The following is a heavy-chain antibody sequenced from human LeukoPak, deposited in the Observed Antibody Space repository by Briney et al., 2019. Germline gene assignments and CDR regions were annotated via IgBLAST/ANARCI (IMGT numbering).Heavy chain of an antibody. J-gene: IGHJ4*02. V-gene: IGHV4-4*02. D-gene: IGHD3-22*01. Sequence: SETLSLTCAVSGGSISSSNWWSWARQPPGKGLEWIGEIYHSGSTNYNPSLKSRVTISVDKSKNQFSLKLSSVTAADTAVYYRARAAMVRYYDSSGYYDVLDYWGQGTLVTVSS. CDR3: ARAAMVRYYDSSGYYDVLDY. CDR2: IYHSGST. CDR1: GGSISSSNW.